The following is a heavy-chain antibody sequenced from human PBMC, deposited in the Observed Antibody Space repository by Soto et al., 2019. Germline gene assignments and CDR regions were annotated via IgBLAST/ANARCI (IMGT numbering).Heavy chain of an antibody. J-gene: IGHJ6*03. CDR2: LYWDDDK. CDR3: SHSGGDYYYMDV. Sequence: QITLKESGPTLVKPTHTLTLTCTFSGFSLSTSGVGVAWIRQPPGKALEWLALLYWDDDKRYSPSLKSRLTITKDTSKNQVVLTMTNMDPVDTAQYDCSHSGGDYYYMDVWGKGTTVTVSS. D-gene: IGHD3-10*01. CDR1: GFSLSTSGVG. V-gene: IGHV2-5*02.